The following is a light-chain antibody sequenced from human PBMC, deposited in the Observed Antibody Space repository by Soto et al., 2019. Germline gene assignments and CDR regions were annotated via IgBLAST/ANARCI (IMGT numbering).Light chain of an antibody. V-gene: IGKV3-11*01. CDR1: QSVSSY. Sequence: EIVLTQSPATLSLSPGERATLSCRASQSVSSYLAWYQQKPGQAPRLLIYDASNRATGIPARFSGSGSGTDFTLTISSLEPEDFAVYHCQQRSNWPIITFGQGTRLEIK. CDR3: QQRSNWPIIT. J-gene: IGKJ5*01. CDR2: DAS.